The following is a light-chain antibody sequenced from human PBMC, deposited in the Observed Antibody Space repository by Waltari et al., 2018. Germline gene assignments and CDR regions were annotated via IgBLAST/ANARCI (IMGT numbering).Light chain of an antibody. J-gene: IGKJ4*01. Sequence: ETVLTQSPATLSVSPGERATLSCRASQRISSSYFAWYPQKPGQAPRLLISGISTRATGIPARFSGSGSGKEFTLTISSLQSEDFAVYYCQQYDNWPLTFGGGTKVEIK. CDR3: QQYDNWPLT. V-gene: IGKV3-15*01. CDR1: QRISSSY. CDR2: GIS.